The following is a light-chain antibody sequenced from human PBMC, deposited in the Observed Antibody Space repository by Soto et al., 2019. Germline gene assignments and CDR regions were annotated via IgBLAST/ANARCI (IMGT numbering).Light chain of an antibody. CDR3: QQSSNSPMYT. CDR1: QSIASY. Sequence: DIQMTQSPSSLSASVGDRVTITCRASQSIASYLNWFQQKPGKAPRLLIYAASSLQSGVPSRCSGSGSGIDFTLTISSLQPEDFATYYCQQSSNSPMYTFGQGTKLYIK. J-gene: IGKJ2*01. V-gene: IGKV1-39*01. CDR2: AAS.